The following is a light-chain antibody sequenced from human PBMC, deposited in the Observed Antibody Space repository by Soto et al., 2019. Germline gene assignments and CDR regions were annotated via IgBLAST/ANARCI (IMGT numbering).Light chain of an antibody. CDR3: ASYTSVSSLGV. Sequence: VLTQPASVSGSPGHSITISCTGTGSDIGSYKYVSWYQQHPGKAPKLIIFEVNNRPSGVSDRFSGSKSGNTASLIISGLQAEDEADYYCASYTSVSSLGVFGTGTKVTVL. CDR2: EVN. V-gene: IGLV2-14*03. J-gene: IGLJ1*01. CDR1: GSDIGSYKY.